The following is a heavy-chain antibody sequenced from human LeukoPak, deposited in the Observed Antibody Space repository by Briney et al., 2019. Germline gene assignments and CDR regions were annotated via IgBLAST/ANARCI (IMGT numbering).Heavy chain of an antibody. J-gene: IGHJ4*02. V-gene: IGHV4-34*01. CDR1: GGSFSGYY. Sequence: PSETLSLTCAVYGGSFSGYYWSWLRQPPGKGLEWIGEINHSGSTNYNPSLKSRVTISVDTSKNQFSLKLSSVTAADTAVYYCARRDSSGWYTYFDYWGQGTLVTVSS. D-gene: IGHD6-19*01. CDR2: INHSGST. CDR3: ARRDSSGWYTYFDY.